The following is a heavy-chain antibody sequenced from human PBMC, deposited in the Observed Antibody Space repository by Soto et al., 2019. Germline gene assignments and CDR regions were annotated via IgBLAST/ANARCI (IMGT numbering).Heavy chain of an antibody. CDR2: IYYSGTT. CDR3: ARRPDYSYYLDV. CDR1: GGSISGYY. Sequence: SETLSLTCTVPGGSISGYYWSWIRQPPGKRLEWIGYIYYSGTTNYNPSLKSRVTISIDTSRNQFSLRLSSVTAADTAVYYCARRPDYSYYLDVWGIGTTVTVSS. V-gene: IGHV4-59*08. J-gene: IGHJ6*03.